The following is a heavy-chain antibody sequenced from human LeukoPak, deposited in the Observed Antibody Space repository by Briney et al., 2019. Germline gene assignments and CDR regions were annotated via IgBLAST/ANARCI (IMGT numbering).Heavy chain of an antibody. D-gene: IGHD5-18*01. CDR3: ARRANTAPPYYFDY. Sequence: PSETLSLTCTVSDDSISSYYWNWIRQPPGKGLEWIGYVYYSGGTNYNPSLKSRVTISLDTSKNQFSLKLSSVTAADTAVYYCARRANTAPPYYFDYWGQGTLVTVSS. V-gene: IGHV4-59*01. CDR2: VYYSGGT. CDR1: DDSISSYY. J-gene: IGHJ4*02.